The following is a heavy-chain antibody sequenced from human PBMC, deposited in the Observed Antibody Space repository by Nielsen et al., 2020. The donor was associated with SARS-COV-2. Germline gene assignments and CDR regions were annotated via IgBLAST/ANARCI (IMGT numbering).Heavy chain of an antibody. CDR3: VKDIVVVPAAIRIQLWSGGIDY. CDR2: ISSNGGST. J-gene: IGHJ4*02. D-gene: IGHD2-2*02. CDR1: GFTFSSYA. V-gene: IGHV3-64D*09. Sequence: GESLKISCSASGFTFSSYAMHWDRQAPGKGLEYVSAISSNGGSTYYADSVKGRFTISRDNSKNTLHLQMSSLRAEDTAVYYCVKDIVVVPAAIRIQLWSGGIDYWGQGTRVTVSS.